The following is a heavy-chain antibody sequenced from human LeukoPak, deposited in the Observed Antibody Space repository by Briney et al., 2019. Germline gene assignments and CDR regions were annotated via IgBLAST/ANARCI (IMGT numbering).Heavy chain of an antibody. D-gene: IGHD2-15*01. V-gene: IGHV3-48*01. CDR2: ISSTGGTI. J-gene: IGHJ3*02. Sequence: GGSLTLSCAASGFTFSGHSMSWVRQAPGKGLEWVSFISSTGGTIYYADSVKGRFTVSRDNGKNSLLLQMNSLRAEDTALYYCARGYSRAAFDIWGQGTVVAVSS. CDR3: ARGYSRAAFDI. CDR1: GFTFSGHS.